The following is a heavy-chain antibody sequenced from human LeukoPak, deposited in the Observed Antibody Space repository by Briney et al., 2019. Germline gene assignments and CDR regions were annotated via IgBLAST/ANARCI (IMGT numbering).Heavy chain of an antibody. CDR3: ASRDCSSTSCHEGYNWFDP. CDR1: GGSISSTNFY. V-gene: IGHV4-39*01. Sequence: SETLSLTCTVSGGSISSTNFYWGWIRQPPGKGLEWIGSVHSNGNSYYNPSLKSRVTISVDTSKNQFSLNLRSVTAADTAVYYCASRDCSSTSCHEGYNWFDPWGQGILVSVSS. D-gene: IGHD2-2*01. J-gene: IGHJ5*02. CDR2: VHSNGNS.